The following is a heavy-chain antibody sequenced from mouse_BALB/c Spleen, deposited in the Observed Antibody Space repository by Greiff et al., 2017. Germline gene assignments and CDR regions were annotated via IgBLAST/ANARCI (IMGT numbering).Heavy chain of an antibody. D-gene: IGHD2-4*01. CDR1: GYTFTDYA. CDR2: ISTYYGNT. V-gene: IGHV1-67*01. CDR3: ARRINYYDNDYYAMDY. Sequence: QVQLQQSGPELVRPGVSVKISCKGSGYTFTDYAMHWVKQSHAKSLEWIGVISTYYGNTNYNQKFKGQATMTVDKSSSTAYMELARLTSEDSAIYYCARRINYYDNDYYAMDYGGQGTSVTASS. J-gene: IGHJ4*01.